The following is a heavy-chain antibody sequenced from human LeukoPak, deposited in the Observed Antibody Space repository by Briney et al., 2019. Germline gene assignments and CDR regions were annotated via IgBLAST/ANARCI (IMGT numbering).Heavy chain of an antibody. Sequence: PSETLSLTCTVSGGSISGSTDYWGWIRQPPGKGLEWIATIYYSGSAYYNPSLKSRVTISVDRSKNQFSLKLNSVTAADTAVYYCARDQGHYYGSGSYSNLDYWGQGTLVTVSS. CDR1: GGSISGSTDY. CDR2: IYYSGSA. CDR3: ARDQGHYYGSGSYSNLDY. D-gene: IGHD3-10*01. V-gene: IGHV4-39*07. J-gene: IGHJ4*02.